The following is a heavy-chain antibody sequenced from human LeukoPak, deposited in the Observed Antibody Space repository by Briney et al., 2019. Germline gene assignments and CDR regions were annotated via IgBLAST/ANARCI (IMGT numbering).Heavy chain of an antibody. CDR2: ISGKGDKT. V-gene: IGHV3-43*02. D-gene: IGHD2/OR15-2a*01. J-gene: IGHJ3*01. Sequence: GGSLRLSCVASGITFEDYGIHWVRQAPGKGLEWVSLISGKGDKTDYVDSVKGRFTVSRDNSRNTLYLQMDSLRDEDTAFYYCAVPTIYGVGAFDVWGQGTMLMVSS. CDR3: AVPTIYGVGAFDV. CDR1: GITFEDYG.